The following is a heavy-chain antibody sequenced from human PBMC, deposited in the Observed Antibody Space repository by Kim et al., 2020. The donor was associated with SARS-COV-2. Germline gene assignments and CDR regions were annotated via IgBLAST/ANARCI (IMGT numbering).Heavy chain of an antibody. CDR2: INRGAGGK. CDR3: ARGLDALDV. Sequence: GGSLRLSCAASGFTFSNFSMTWVRQAPGKGLEWVAIINRGAGGKYYADSVKGRFTISRDNSKNTLYLQMNSLRAEDTAVSFCARGLDALDVWISETMV. J-gene: IGHJ3*01. V-gene: IGHV3-23*03. CDR1: GFTFSNFS.